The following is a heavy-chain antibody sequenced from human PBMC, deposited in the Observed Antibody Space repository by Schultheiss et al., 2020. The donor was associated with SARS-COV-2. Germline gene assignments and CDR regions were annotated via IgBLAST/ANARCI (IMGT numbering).Heavy chain of an antibody. J-gene: IGHJ6*02. V-gene: IGHV3-15*01. D-gene: IGHD4-17*01. CDR3: TTDLTVTPSLDYYYGMDV. CDR2: IKSKTDGGTT. Sequence: GGSLRPSCAASGFTVSSNYMSWVRQAPGKGLEWVGRIKSKTDGGTTDYAAPVKGRFTIARDDSKNTLYLQMNSLKTEDTAVYYCTTDLTVTPSLDYYYGMDVWGQGTTVTVSS. CDR1: GFTVSSNY.